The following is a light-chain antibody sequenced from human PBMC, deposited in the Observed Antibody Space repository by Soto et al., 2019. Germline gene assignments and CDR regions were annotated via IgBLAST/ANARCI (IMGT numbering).Light chain of an antibody. V-gene: IGKV4-1*01. CDR1: QSVLYSSNNRNY. CDR3: QQYYDNRAIA. CDR2: WAS. Sequence: DIVMTQSPDSLAVSLGERATINCKSSQSVLYSSNNRNYMAWYQQKPRQPPKLLIYWASTRESGVPDRFSGTGSGTDFTITISSLQAEDVAVYYCQQYYDNRAIAFGGGTKVEIK. J-gene: IGKJ4*01.